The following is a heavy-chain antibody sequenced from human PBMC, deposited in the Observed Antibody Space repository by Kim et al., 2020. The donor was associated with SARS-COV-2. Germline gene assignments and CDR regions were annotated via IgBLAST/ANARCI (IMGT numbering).Heavy chain of an antibody. D-gene: IGHD6-19*01. CDR3: ARDADSSGWYSGEHLDY. CDR2: ISSSSSTI. Sequence: GGSLRLSCAASGFTFSSYSMNWVRQAPGKGLEWVSYISSSSSTIYYADSVKGRFTISRDNAKNSLYLQMNSLRDEDTAVYYCARDADSSGWYSGEHLDYWGQGTLVTVSS. J-gene: IGHJ4*02. CDR1: GFTFSSYS. V-gene: IGHV3-48*02.